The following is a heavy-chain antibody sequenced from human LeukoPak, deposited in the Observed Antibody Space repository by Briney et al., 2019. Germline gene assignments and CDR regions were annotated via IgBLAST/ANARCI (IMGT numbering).Heavy chain of an antibody. J-gene: IGHJ4*02. CDR2: ISSRSGYI. CDR1: GFTFSTYT. CDR3: VRARGYSLPDY. D-gene: IGHD5-18*01. V-gene: IGHV3-21*01. Sequence: PGGSLRLSCAASGFTFSTYTMDWVRQAPGKGLEWVSSISSRSGYIYYADSVKGRFTISRDNAKNSLYLQMNSLRAEDTAVYYCVRARGYSLPDYWGQGTLVTVSS.